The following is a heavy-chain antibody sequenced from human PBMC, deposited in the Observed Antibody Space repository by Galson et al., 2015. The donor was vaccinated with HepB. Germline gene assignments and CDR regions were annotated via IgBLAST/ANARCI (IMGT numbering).Heavy chain of an antibody. J-gene: IGHJ4*02. D-gene: IGHD5-18*01. V-gene: IGHV1-2*06. CDR2: INPNSGGT. Sequence: SVKVSCKASGYTFTGYYMHWVRQAPGQGLEWMGRINPNSGGTNYAQKFQGRVTMTRDTSISTAYMELSRLRSDDTAVYYCAREDGYSYGSGGCDYWGQVTLVTVSS. CDR1: GYTFTGYY. CDR3: AREDGYSYGSGGCDY.